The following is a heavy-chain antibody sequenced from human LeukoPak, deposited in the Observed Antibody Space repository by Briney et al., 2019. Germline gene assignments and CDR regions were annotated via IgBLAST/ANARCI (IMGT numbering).Heavy chain of an antibody. V-gene: IGHV1-2*02. Sequence: ASVKVSCKASGYTFTGYYMHWVRQAPGQGLEWMGWINPNSGGTNYAQKFQGRVTMTRDTSISTAYMELSRLRSDDTAVYYCARDMGICSGGSCYAEDYWGQGTRVTVSS. J-gene: IGHJ4*02. CDR3: ARDMGICSGGSCYAEDY. D-gene: IGHD2-15*01. CDR2: INPNSGGT. CDR1: GYTFTGYY.